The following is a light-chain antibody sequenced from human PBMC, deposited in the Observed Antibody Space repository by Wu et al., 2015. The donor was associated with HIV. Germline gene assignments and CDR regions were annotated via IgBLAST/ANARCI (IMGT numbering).Light chain of an antibody. CDR3: QQRRYWPLYT. Sequence: EIVLTQFPATLSLSPGERATLSCRASQSVASFLAWYQQNPGQAPRLLIYDASNRATGIPARFSGSGSGTDFTLTISSLEPEGFAVYYCQQRRYWPLYTFGQGTKLEIK. CDR2: DAS. J-gene: IGKJ2*01. CDR1: QSVASF. V-gene: IGKV3-11*01.